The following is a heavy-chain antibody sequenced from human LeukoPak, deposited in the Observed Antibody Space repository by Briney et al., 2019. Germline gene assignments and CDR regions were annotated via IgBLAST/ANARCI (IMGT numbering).Heavy chain of an antibody. CDR3: ARLGGIAVAGIGNYFDY. D-gene: IGHD6-19*01. CDR2: XYPGDSDT. V-gene: IGHV5-51*01. Sequence: GXXLKXSWXGSGYSFTSXXIGWVRQLPGXXLEWMGIXYPGDSDTRYSPSFQGQVTISADKSISTAYLQWSSLKASDTAMYYCARLGGIAVAGIGNYFDYWGQGTLVTVSS. J-gene: IGHJ4*02. CDR1: GYSFTSXX.